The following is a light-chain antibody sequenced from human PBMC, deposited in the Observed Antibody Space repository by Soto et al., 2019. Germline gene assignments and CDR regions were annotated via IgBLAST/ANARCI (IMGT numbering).Light chain of an antibody. CDR1: SSDIGASNI. J-gene: IGLJ1*01. Sequence: QSVLTQPASVSGSTGQSITISCTGTSSDIGASNIVSWFQQHPGQAPKLIISEVDNRPSGVSNRFSGSRSGNTASLTISGLLAEDEADDYCSSYILRSTLRVLGTGTKVTVL. V-gene: IGLV2-14*01. CDR2: EVD. CDR3: SSYILRSTLRV.